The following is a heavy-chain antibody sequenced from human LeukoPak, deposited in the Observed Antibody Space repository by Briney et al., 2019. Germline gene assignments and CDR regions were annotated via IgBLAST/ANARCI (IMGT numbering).Heavy chain of an antibody. CDR1: GGSFSGYY. CDR3: AMTLGRLYYFDY. J-gene: IGHJ4*02. Sequence: PSETLSLTCAVYGGSFSGYYWSWIRQPPGKGLEWIGEINHSGSTNYNPSLKSRVTISVDTSKNQFSLKLSSVTAVDTAVYYCAMTLGRLYYFDYWGQGTLVTVSS. CDR2: INHSGST. D-gene: IGHD1-26*01. V-gene: IGHV4-34*01.